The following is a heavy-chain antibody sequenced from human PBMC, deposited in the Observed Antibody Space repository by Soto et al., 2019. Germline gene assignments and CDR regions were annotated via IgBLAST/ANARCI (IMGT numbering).Heavy chain of an antibody. CDR1: GFTFSNYA. Sequence: QVRLVESGGGVVQPGRSLRLSCAASGFTFSNYAMHWVRQAPGKGLEWVAVMSFDETKKYHAASVEGRFTISRDNSQNTLDLQMNSLRAEDTALYYYARSHAPYYYDTTGFFFGLDVWGQGTTVVVSS. D-gene: IGHD3-22*01. V-gene: IGHV3-30-3*01. J-gene: IGHJ6*02. CDR3: ARSHAPYYYDTTGFFFGLDV. CDR2: MSFDETKK.